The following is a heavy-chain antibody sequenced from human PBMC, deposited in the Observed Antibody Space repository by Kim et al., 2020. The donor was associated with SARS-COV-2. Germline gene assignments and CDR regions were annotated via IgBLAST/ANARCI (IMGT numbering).Heavy chain of an antibody. D-gene: IGHD5-12*01. Sequence: GGSLRLSCSASGFTFSNYGMYWIRQAPGKGLEYVSAISGRGDRTYYIDAVKGRFTISRDNSKNTVFLQMSSLRTEDTAIYYCVKGRDGYNDYWGQGTLVT. CDR1: GFTFSNYG. CDR3: VKGRDGYNDY. CDR2: ISGRGDRT. V-gene: IGHV3-64D*06. J-gene: IGHJ4*02.